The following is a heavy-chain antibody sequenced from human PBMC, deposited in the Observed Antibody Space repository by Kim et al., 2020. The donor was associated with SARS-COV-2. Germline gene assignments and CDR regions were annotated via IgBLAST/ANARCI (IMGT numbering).Heavy chain of an antibody. CDR1: GGSISSGGYS. CDR2: IYHSGST. Sequence: SETLSLTCAVSGGSISSGGYSWSWIRQPPGKGLEWIGYIYHSGSTYYNPSLKSRVTISVDRSKNQFSLKLSSVTAADTAVYYCASTYGSGRGIVDYWGQGTLVTVSS. CDR3: ASTYGSGRGIVDY. D-gene: IGHD3-10*01. J-gene: IGHJ4*02. V-gene: IGHV4-30-2*01.